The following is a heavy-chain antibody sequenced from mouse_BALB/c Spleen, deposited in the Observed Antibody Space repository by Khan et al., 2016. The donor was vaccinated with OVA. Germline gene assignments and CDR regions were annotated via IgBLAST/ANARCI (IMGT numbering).Heavy chain of an antibody. CDR2: MIYSGHT. D-gene: IGHD2-12*01. CDR1: GDSITSGY. CDR3: ARSTYSYAFVY. Sequence: EVQLQESGPSLVKPSQTLFLTCSVTGDSITSGYWNWIRKFPGIKLEYMGYMIYSGHTYYNPSLKSRISITRHSSKNQHYLHLNPVTTEDTATYTSARSTYSYAFVYWGQGTLISVSA. J-gene: IGHJ3*01. V-gene: IGHV3-8*02.